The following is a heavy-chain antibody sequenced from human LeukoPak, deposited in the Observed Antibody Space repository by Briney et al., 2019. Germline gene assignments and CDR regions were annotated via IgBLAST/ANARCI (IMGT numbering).Heavy chain of an antibody. D-gene: IGHD1-26*01. J-gene: IGHJ4*02. CDR2: ISGSDGST. CDR3: ARGSIVGATRYYFDY. V-gene: IGHV3-23*01. Sequence: GGSLRLSCAASGFTFSSYAMSWVRQAPGEGLEWVSAISGSDGSTYYADSVKGRFTISRDNSKNTLYLQMGSLRAEDMAVYYCARGSIVGATRYYFDYWGQGTLVTVSS. CDR1: GFTFSSYA.